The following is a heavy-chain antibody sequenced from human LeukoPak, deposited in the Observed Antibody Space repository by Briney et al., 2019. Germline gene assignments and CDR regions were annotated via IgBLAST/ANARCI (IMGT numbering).Heavy chain of an antibody. D-gene: IGHD1-26*01. Sequence: GGSLRLSCAASGFTFSSYAMSWVRQAPGKGLEWVSGINWNGGSTGYADSVKGRFTISRDNAKNSLYLQMNSLRAEDTALYYCARRIVGAGFWFDPWGQGTLVTVSS. V-gene: IGHV3-20*04. J-gene: IGHJ5*02. CDR3: ARRIVGAGFWFDP. CDR2: INWNGGST. CDR1: GFTFSSYA.